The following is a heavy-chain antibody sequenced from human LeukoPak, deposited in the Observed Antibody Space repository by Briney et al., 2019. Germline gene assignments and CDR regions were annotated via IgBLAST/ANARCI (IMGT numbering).Heavy chain of an antibody. CDR3: ASRGAEYSSGWYRPFDC. J-gene: IGHJ4*02. Sequence: GASVKVSCKASGYTFTSYGISWVRQAPGQGLEWMGWISAYNGNTNYAQKLQGRVTMTTDTSTSTAYMELRSLRSDDTAVYYCASRGAEYSSGWYRPFDCWGQGTLVTVSS. V-gene: IGHV1-18*01. D-gene: IGHD6-19*01. CDR2: ISAYNGNT. CDR1: GYTFTSYG.